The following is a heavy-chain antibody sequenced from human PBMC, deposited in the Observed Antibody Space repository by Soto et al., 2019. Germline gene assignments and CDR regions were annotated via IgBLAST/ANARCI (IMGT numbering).Heavy chain of an antibody. V-gene: IGHV4-31*03. CDR3: TRADYSSINFDY. CDR2: IYYSGST. Sequence: SETLSLTCTVSGGSISSGGYYWSWIRQHPGKGLEWIGYIYYSGSTYYNPSLKSRVTISVDTSKNQFSLKLSSVTAADTAVYYCTRADYSSINFDYWGQGTLVTVSS. D-gene: IGHD6-13*01. J-gene: IGHJ4*02. CDR1: GGSISSGGYY.